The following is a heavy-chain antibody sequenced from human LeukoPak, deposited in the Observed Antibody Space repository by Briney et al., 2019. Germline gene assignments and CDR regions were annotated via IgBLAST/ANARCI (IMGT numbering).Heavy chain of an antibody. CDR3: TRDVDYYDSSGYYPADI. Sequence: GGSLRLSCTASGFTFGDYAMSWFRQAPGRGLEWVGFIRSKAYGGTTEYAASVKGRFTISRDDSKSIAYLQMNSLKTEDTAVYYCTRDVDYYDSSGYYPADIWGQGTMVTVSS. D-gene: IGHD3-22*01. V-gene: IGHV3-49*03. J-gene: IGHJ3*02. CDR2: IRSKAYGGTT. CDR1: GFTFGDYA.